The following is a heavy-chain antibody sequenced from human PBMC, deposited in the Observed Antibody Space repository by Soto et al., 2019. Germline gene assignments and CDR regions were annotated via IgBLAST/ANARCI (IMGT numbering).Heavy chain of an antibody. CDR2: IYHRGST. V-gene: IGHV4-4*02. CDR3: ARGTGGDYGDYASFDY. J-gene: IGHJ4*02. Sequence: QVQLQESGPGLVKPSGTLSRTCAVSSGSISSSNWWSWVRQPPGKGLEWIGEIYHRGSTHYSPPLKSRVTITVDKSKNQFSLKLGSVTAADTAVYYCARGTGGDYGDYASFDYWGQGSLGTVSS. CDR1: SGSISSSNW. D-gene: IGHD4-17*01.